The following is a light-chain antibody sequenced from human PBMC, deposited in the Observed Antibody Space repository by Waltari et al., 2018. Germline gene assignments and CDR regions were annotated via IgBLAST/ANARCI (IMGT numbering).Light chain of an antibody. CDR1: EDIKNY. Sequence: DIHMTQSPSSLSASVGDRVTITCQASEDIKNYLNWYQQKPGTAPKLLIYDASNLQTGVPSRFSGGGFGTDFTLTISGLQPEDIATYFCQQYHSLLSFGGGTKV. J-gene: IGKJ4*01. V-gene: IGKV1-33*01. CDR2: DAS. CDR3: QQYHSLLS.